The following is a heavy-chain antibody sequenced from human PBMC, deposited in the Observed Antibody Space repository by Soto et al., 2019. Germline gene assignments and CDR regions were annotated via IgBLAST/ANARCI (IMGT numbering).Heavy chain of an antibody. CDR2: IYHSGST. CDR1: VYSISSGYY. CDR3: ARANLYYDILPGYNTYFDY. V-gene: IGHV4-38-2*01. D-gene: IGHD3-9*01. J-gene: IGHJ4*02. Sequence: PSETLSLTCAFSVYSISSGYYWGWIRQPPGKGLEWIGSIYHSGSTYYNPSLKSRVTISVDTSKNQFSLKLSSVTAADTAVYYCARANLYYDILPGYNTYFDYWGQGTLVIVSS.